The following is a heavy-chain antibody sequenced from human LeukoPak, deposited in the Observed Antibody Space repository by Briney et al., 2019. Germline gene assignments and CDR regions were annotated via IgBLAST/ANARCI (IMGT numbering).Heavy chain of an antibody. D-gene: IGHD1-1*01. V-gene: IGHV1-69*04. J-gene: IGHJ4*02. CDR2: IVPILDVA. CDR1: GGPLSSYP. CDR3: AREFREVNWNDGTHFDY. Sequence: ASVRVSCKASGGPLSSYPISWVRQAPGQGLEWMGRIVPILDVANYAQKFKDRVTLTADKSTTTAYMELSSLTSEDTAVYFCAREFREVNWNDGTHFDYWGQGTLVTVSS.